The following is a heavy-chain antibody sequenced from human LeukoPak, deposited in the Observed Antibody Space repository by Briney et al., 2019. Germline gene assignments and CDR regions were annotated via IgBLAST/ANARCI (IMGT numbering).Heavy chain of an antibody. J-gene: IGHJ4*02. CDR2: IYNSGSS. CDR1: PDSISNYY. Sequence: SETLSLTCTVSPDSISNYYWTWLRQPPGKGLEWIGYIYNSGSSNYNPSLKSRVTISVDTSKNQFSLKLSSVTAADTAVYYCARGGVWGSSRPYDFDYWGQGTLVTVSS. CDR3: ARGGVWGSSRPYDFDY. D-gene: IGHD6-6*01. V-gene: IGHV4-59*12.